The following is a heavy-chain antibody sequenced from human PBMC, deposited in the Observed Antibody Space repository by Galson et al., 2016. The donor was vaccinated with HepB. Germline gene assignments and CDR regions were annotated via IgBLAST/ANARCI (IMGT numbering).Heavy chain of an antibody. J-gene: IGHJ4*02. CDR3: AKERLVRRIFDH. CDR2: ISTGRTT. CDR1: GFVFSNFG. Sequence: SLRLSCAASGFVFSNFGLSWVRQAPGKGLEWVAGISTGRTTYYSDSVQGRLTISRDNSNNTLYLQMNGLRAEDTAVYYCAKERLVRRIFDHWGQGTLLTVSS. V-gene: IGHV3-23*01. D-gene: IGHD1-1*01.